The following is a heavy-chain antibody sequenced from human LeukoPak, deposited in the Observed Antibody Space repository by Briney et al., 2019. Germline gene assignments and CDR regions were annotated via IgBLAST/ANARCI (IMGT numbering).Heavy chain of an antibody. V-gene: IGHV3-30*18. CDR1: GFTFSSYG. CDR3: AKDLVSYDSSGYPDY. D-gene: IGHD3-22*01. Sequence: GESLRLSCAASGFTFSSYGMHWVRQAPGKGLEWVAVISYDGSNKYYADSVKGRFTISRDNSKNTLYLQMNSLRAEDTAVYYCAKDLVSYDSSGYPDYWGQGTLVTVSS. J-gene: IGHJ4*02. CDR2: ISYDGSNK.